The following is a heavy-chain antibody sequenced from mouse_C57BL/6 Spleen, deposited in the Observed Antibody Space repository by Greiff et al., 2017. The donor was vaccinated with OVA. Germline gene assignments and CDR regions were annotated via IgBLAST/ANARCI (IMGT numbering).Heavy chain of an antibody. CDR3: AREDGYPFAY. D-gene: IGHD2-3*01. J-gene: IGHJ3*01. CDR2: INPSTGGT. Sequence: EVKLVESGPELVKPGASVKISCKASGYSFTGYYMNWVKQSPEKSLEWIGEINPSTGGTTYNQKFKAKATLTVDKSSSTAYMQLKSLTSEDSAVYYCAREDGYPFAYWGQGTLVTVSA. CDR1: GYSFTGYY. V-gene: IGHV1-42*01.